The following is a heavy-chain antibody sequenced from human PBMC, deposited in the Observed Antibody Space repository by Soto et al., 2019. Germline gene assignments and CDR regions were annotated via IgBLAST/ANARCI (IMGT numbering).Heavy chain of an antibody. CDR3: ARDGLLFPRHYRPSRLEF. D-gene: IGHD3-16*02. CDR1: GFPVSSSR. V-gene: IGHV3-7*03. Sequence: LSDAAAGFPVSSSRISWGRQDQDRGLEWVGNIKHDTSEAHYADSVKGRFTITRDNIKNFLFLQMNGLRSDDTASYYCARDGLLFPRHYRPSRLEFWGLATLVTLS. J-gene: IGHJ4*02. CDR2: IKHDTSEA.